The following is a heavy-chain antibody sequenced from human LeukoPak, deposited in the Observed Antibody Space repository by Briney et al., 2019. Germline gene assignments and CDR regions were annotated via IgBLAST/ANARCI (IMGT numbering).Heavy chain of an antibody. CDR1: GYSFTSYW. V-gene: IGHV5-51*01. CDR3: ARLFGRLNGMTTTRGYNWFNP. Sequence: GASLKISCKGSGYSFTSYWIGWVRQMPGKGLEWMGIIYPGDSDTRYSPSFQGQVTISADKSISTAYLQWSSLKASDTAMYYCARLFGRLNGMTTTRGYNWFNPWGQGTLVTVSS. CDR2: IYPGDSDT. J-gene: IGHJ5*02. D-gene: IGHD5-24*01.